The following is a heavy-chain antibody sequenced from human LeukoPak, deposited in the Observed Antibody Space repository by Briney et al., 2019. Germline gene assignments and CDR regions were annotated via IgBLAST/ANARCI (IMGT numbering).Heavy chain of an antibody. Sequence: ASVKVSCKPSGYTFTSYAMNWVRQAPGQGLEWMGCINTNTGNPTYAQGFTGRFAFSLDTSVSTAYLQISSLKAEDTAVYYCARVLATAAYDGGYYFDYWGQGTLVTVSS. CDR3: ARVLATAAYDGGYYFDY. V-gene: IGHV7-4-1*02. D-gene: IGHD1-1*01. J-gene: IGHJ4*02. CDR1: GYTFTSYA. CDR2: INTNTGNP.